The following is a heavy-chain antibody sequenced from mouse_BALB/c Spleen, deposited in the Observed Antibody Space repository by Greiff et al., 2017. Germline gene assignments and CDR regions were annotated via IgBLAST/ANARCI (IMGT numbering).Heavy chain of an antibody. J-gene: IGHJ3*01. V-gene: IGHV1S81*02. CDR2: INPSNGGT. D-gene: IGHD2-4*01. Sequence: VQLKQSGAELVKPGASVKLSCKASGYTFTSYYMYWVKQRPGQGLEWIGEINPSNGGTNFNEKFKSKATLTVDKSSSTAYMQLSSLTSEDSAVYYCTRRDYDYDCAYWGQGTLVTVSA. CDR3: TRRDYDYDCAY. CDR1: GYTFTSYY.